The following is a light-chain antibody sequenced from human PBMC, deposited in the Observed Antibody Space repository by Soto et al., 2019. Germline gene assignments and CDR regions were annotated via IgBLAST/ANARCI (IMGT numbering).Light chain of an antibody. Sequence: DIVMTQSPDSLAVSLGERATINCKSSRSVLYSANNKNHLGWYQQKPGQPPKLLIYWASTRESGVPDRFSGSGSGTDFTLTISSLQAEDVAVYYCQQYYSTPYTFGQGTKLEIK. CDR1: RSVLYSANNKNH. CDR2: WAS. J-gene: IGKJ2*01. CDR3: QQYYSTPYT. V-gene: IGKV4-1*01.